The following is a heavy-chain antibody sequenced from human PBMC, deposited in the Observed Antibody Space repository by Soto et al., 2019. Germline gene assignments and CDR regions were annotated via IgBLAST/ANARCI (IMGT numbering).Heavy chain of an antibody. Sequence: PSETLSLTCAVYGGSFSGYYWSWIRQPPGKGLEWIGEINHSGSTNYNPSLKSRVTISVDTSKNQFSLKLSSVTAADTAVYYCARVAKITIFGVAPFTSYYYYMDVWGKGTTVTVSS. D-gene: IGHD3-3*01. CDR2: INHSGST. V-gene: IGHV4-34*01. CDR1: GGSFSGYY. CDR3: ARVAKITIFGVAPFTSYYYYMDV. J-gene: IGHJ6*03.